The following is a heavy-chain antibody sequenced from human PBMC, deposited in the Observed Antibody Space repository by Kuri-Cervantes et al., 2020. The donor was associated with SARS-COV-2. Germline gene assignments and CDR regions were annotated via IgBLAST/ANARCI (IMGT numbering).Heavy chain of an antibody. D-gene: IGHD6-13*01. J-gene: IGHJ5*02. V-gene: IGHV4-34*01. Sequence: SETLSLTCAVYGESFSGYYWSWIRQPPGKGLEWIGEINHSGSTNYNPSLKSRVTISVDTSKNQFSLKLSSVTAADTAVYYCARAAYSSSWYGERNWFDPWGQGTLVTVSS. CDR3: ARAAYSSSWYGERNWFDP. CDR1: GESFSGYY. CDR2: INHSGST.